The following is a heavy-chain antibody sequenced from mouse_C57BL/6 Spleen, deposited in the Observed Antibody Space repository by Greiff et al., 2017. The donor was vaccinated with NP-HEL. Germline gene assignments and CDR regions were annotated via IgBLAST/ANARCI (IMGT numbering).Heavy chain of an antibody. CDR2: IDPSDSYT. D-gene: IGHD1-1*01. CDR3: ARSYGSSPYWYFDV. J-gene: IGHJ1*03. CDR1: GYTFTSYW. V-gene: IGHV1-69*01. Sequence: VQLQQSGAELVMPGASVKLSCKASGYTFTSYWMHWVKQRPGQGLEWIGEIDPSDSYTNYNQKFKGKSTLTVDKSSSTAYMQLSSLTSEDSAVYYGARSYGSSPYWYFDVWGTGTTVTVSS.